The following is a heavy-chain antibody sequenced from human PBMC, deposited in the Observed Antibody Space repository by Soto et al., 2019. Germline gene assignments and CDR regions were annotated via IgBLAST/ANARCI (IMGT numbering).Heavy chain of an antibody. V-gene: IGHV3-23*01. CDR2: ISGSGGST. D-gene: IGHD3-22*01. CDR3: AKHILGHDSSGYYYFDY. CDR1: GFTFSSYA. J-gene: IGHJ4*02. Sequence: PGGSLRLSCAASGFTFSSYAMSWVRQAPGKGLEWVSAISGSGGSTYYADSVKGRFTISRDNSKNTLYLQMNSLRAEDTAVYYCAKHILGHDSSGYYYFDYWGQGTLVTVSS.